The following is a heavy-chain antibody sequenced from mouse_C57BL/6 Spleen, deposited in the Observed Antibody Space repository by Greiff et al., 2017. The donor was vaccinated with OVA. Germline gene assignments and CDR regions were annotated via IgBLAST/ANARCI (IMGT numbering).Heavy chain of an antibody. V-gene: IGHV1-69*01. CDR3: ARRGSSSVYFDY. J-gene: IGHJ2*01. CDR1: GYTFTSYW. Sequence: QVHVKQPGAELVMPGASVKLSCKASGYTFTSYWMHWVKQRPGQGLEWIGEIDPSDSYTNYNQKFKGKSTLTVDKSSSTAYMQLSSLTSEDSAVYYCARRGSSSVYFDYWGQGTTLTVSS. D-gene: IGHD1-1*01. CDR2: IDPSDSYT.